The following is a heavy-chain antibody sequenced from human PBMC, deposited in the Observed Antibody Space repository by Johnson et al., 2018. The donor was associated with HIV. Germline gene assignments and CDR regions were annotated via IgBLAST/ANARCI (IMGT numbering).Heavy chain of an antibody. CDR3: HVVVSADQTNYHDAFDI. J-gene: IGHJ3*02. Sequence: QLVESGGCLVQPGGSLRLSCAASGFTFDDYAMHWVRQAPGKGLEWVSGISGNSGSIGYADSVQGRFTISRDNAQNSLYLQMNSLRAEETALYYCHVVVSADQTNYHDAFDIWGQGAVVTVSS. CDR1: GFTFDDYA. V-gene: IGHV3-9*01. D-gene: IGHD2-15*01. CDR2: ISGNSGSI.